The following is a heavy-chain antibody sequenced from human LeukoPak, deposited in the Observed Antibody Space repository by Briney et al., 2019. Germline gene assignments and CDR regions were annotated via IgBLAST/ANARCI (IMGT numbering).Heavy chain of an antibody. CDR3: ARGPRRSGSRGYYYRDV. CDR1: GYTFTGYY. J-gene: IGHJ6*03. Sequence: GASVKVSCKASGYTFTGYYMHWVRQAPGQGLEWMGWINPNSGGTNYAQKFQGRVTMTRDTSISTAYMELSRLRSDDTAVYYCARGPRRSGSRGYYYRDVGDKGTTVTVSS. V-gene: IGHV1-2*02. D-gene: IGHD6-19*01. CDR2: INPNSGGT.